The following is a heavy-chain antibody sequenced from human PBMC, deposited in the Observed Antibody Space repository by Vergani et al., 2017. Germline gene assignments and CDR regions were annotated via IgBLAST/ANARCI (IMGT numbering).Heavy chain of an antibody. D-gene: IGHD3-10*01. CDR3: APDEFYYYYGMDV. Sequence: EVQLLESGGGLVQPGGSLRLSCAASGFTFSSYAMSWVRQAPGKGLEWVSAISGSGGSTYYADSVKGRFTISRDNSKNTLYLQMNSLRAEDTAVYYCAPDEFYYYYGMDVWGQGTTVTVSS. CDR2: ISGSGGST. CDR1: GFTFSSYA. J-gene: IGHJ6*02. V-gene: IGHV3-23*01.